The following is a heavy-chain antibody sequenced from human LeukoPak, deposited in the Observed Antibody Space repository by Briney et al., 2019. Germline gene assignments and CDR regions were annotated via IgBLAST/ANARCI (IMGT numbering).Heavy chain of an antibody. V-gene: IGHV3-23*01. CDR2: ISGSGDAT. CDR3: ARDVKWGRYFDWLFNRGFGAFDI. D-gene: IGHD3-9*01. J-gene: IGHJ3*02. Sequence: GGSLRLSCAASGFTFSSHGMSWVRQTPGKGLEWVSAISGSGDATYYADSVKGRFTISRDNSKNTLYLQMNSLRAEDTAVYYCARDVKWGRYFDWLFNRGFGAFDIWGQGTMVTVSS. CDR1: GFTFSSHG.